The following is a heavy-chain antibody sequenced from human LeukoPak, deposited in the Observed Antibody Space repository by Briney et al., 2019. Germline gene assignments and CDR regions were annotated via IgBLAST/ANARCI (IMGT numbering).Heavy chain of an antibody. Sequence: GGSLRLSCAASGFTLSSYSMNWVRQAPGKGLEWLSYISSSSTTIYYADSVKGRFTISRDNAENSLSLQMNSLRAEDTAVYYCARARGMTTVVSSPYDYWGQGTLVTVSS. V-gene: IGHV3-48*01. CDR3: ARARGMTTVVSSPYDY. CDR2: ISSSSTTI. D-gene: IGHD4-23*01. CDR1: GFTLSSYS. J-gene: IGHJ4*02.